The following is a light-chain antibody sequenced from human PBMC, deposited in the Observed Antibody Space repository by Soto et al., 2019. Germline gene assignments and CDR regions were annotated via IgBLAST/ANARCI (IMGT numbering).Light chain of an antibody. CDR1: QSVGSN. J-gene: IGKJ2*01. CDR3: QQYDKWPYT. CDR2: GAF. V-gene: IGKV3-15*01. Sequence: EIVLTQSPATLSVSPGERATLSCRTSQSVGSNLAWYQQKPGQAPRLLIYGAFIRAPGFPVTFRGTGSGSEFPRTVRSLQSEDGALYYCQQYDKWPYTFGQGTNLEIK.